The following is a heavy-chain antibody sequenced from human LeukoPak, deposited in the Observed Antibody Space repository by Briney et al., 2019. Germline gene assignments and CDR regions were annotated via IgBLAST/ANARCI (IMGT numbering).Heavy chain of an antibody. J-gene: IGHJ4*02. CDR1: GFTFSGST. Sequence: GGSLRLSCAASGFTFSGSTMHWVRQASGKGLEWVGRIRSKANNYATAYATSVKGRFTLSRDDSKNTAYLQMNSLETEDTAVYYCARGSTYYDSSGQVPFDYWGQGTLVTVSS. D-gene: IGHD3-22*01. V-gene: IGHV3-73*01. CDR3: ARGSTYYDSSGQVPFDY. CDR2: IRSKANNYAT.